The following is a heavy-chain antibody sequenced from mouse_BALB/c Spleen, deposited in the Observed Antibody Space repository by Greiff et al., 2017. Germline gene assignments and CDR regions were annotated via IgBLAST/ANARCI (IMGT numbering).Heavy chain of an antibody. V-gene: IGHV5-6-4*01. CDR2: ISSGGSYT. CDR3: TRGHYGYDWYFDV. Sequence: EVKLVESGGGLVKPGGSLKLSCAASGFTFSSYTMSWVRQTPEKRLEWVATISSGGSYTYYPDSVKGRFTISRDNAKNTLYLQMNSLKSEDTAMYYCTRGHYGYDWYFDVWGAGTTVTVSS. D-gene: IGHD1-2*01. J-gene: IGHJ1*01. CDR1: GFTFSSYT.